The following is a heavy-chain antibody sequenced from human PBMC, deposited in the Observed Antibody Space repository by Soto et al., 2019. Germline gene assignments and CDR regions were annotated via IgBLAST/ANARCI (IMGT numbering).Heavy chain of an antibody. Sequence: QMQLVESGGGVVQPGRSLRLSCAASGFTFSSYGMHWVRQAPGKGLEWVAVISYDGSNKYYADSVKGRFTISRDNSKNTLYLQMNSLRAEDTAVYYCAKTPSSSSGDYWGQGTLVTVSS. D-gene: IGHD6-6*01. CDR1: GFTFSSYG. V-gene: IGHV3-30*18. CDR2: ISYDGSNK. CDR3: AKTPSSSSGDY. J-gene: IGHJ4*02.